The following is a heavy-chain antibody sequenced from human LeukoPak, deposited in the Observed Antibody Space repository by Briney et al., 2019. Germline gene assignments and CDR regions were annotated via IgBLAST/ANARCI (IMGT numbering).Heavy chain of an antibody. J-gene: IGHJ4*02. CDR2: IVPIFGTA. D-gene: IGHD2-21*01. Sequence: SVKVSCKASGGTFSSYAISWVRQAPGQGLEWMGGIVPIFGTANYAQKFQGRVTITADESTSTAYMELSSLRSEDTAVYYCARDSGPLDVAYCGGDCYSVGFFDYWGQGTLVTVSS. CDR3: ARDSGPLDVAYCGGDCYSVGFFDY. CDR1: GGTFSSYA. V-gene: IGHV1-69*01.